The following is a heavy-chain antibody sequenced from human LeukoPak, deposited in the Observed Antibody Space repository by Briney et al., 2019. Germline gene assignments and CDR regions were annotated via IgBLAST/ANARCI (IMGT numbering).Heavy chain of an antibody. D-gene: IGHD6-6*01. CDR1: GFTFDDYG. CDR3: VKDAGIAARPWYFDS. J-gene: IGHJ4*02. Sequence: QAGGSLRLSCAASGFTFDDYGLHWVRQVPGKGLEWVSGIDYQSQKFIADSVKGRFTISRDNAKSLLFLVMDSLRLEDSALYYCVKDAGIAARPWYFDSWGQGTQVIVSS. CDR2: IDYQSQK. V-gene: IGHV3-9*01.